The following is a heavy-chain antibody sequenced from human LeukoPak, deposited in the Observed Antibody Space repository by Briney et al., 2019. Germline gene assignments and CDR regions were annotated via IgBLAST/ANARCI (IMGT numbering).Heavy chain of an antibody. CDR3: ASTTDYSGNFPRDY. CDR2: ISSSSYI. V-gene: IGHV3-21*01. Sequence: PGGSLRLSCVASGFTFSNYAILCVRQAPGKGLEWVSSISSSSYIYYADSVKGRFTISRDNAKNSLYLQMNSLRAEDTAVYYCASTTDYSGNFPRDYGGQGTLVTVSS. D-gene: IGHD4-23*01. J-gene: IGHJ4*02. CDR1: GFTFSNYA.